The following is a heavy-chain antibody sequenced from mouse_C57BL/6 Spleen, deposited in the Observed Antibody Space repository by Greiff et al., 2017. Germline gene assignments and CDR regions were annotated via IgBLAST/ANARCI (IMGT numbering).Heavy chain of an antibody. CDR1: GFTFSDYG. J-gene: IGHJ1*03. CDR3: ARGGNYEDWYFDV. Sequence: EVQRVESGGGLVKPGGSLKLSCAASGFTFSDYGMHWVRQAPEKGLEWVAYISSGSSTIYYADTVKGRFTISRDNAKNTLFLQMTSLRSEDTAMYYCARGGNYEDWYFDVWGTGTTVTVSS. V-gene: IGHV5-17*01. D-gene: IGHD2-1*01. CDR2: ISSGSSTI.